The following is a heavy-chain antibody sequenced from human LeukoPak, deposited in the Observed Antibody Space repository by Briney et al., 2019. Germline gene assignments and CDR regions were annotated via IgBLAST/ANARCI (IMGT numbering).Heavy chain of an antibody. V-gene: IGHV4-4*07. CDR3: ARGVSSSPGVPYYYYYMDV. J-gene: IGHJ6*03. CDR1: GGSISSYY. CDR2: IYTSEST. Sequence: SETLSLTCTVSGGSISSYYWSWIRQPAGKGLEWIGRIYTSESTNYNPSLKSRVTMSVDTSKNQFSLKLSSVTAADTAVYYCARGVSSSPGVPYYYYYMDVWGKGTTVTVSS. D-gene: IGHD6-6*01.